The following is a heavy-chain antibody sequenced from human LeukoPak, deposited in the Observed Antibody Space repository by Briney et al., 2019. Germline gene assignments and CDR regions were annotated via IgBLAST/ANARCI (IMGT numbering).Heavy chain of an antibody. J-gene: IGHJ4*02. CDR3: ARTYYDSSGYYLGLGY. Sequence: ASVKVSCKASGYTFTSYDINWVGQATGQGLEWMGWMNPNSGNTGYAQKFQGRVTITRNTSISTDYMELSSLRAEETTVYYCARTYYDSSGYYLGLGYWGQGTLVTVSS. V-gene: IGHV1-8*01. CDR2: MNPNSGNT. CDR1: GYTFTSYD. D-gene: IGHD3-22*01.